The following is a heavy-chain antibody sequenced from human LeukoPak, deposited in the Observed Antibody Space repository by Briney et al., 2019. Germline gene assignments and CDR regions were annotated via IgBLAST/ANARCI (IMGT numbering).Heavy chain of an antibody. CDR2: IYHSGST. CDR3: ASNYDILTGYYYYGMDV. V-gene: IGHV4-38-2*01. CDR1: GYSFSSGYY. Sequence: SETLSLTCAVSGYSFSSGYYWGWIRQPPGKGLEWIGSIYHSGSTYYNPSLKSRVTISVDTSKNQFSLKLSSVTAADTAVYYCASNYDILTGYYYYGMDVWGKGTTVTVSS. J-gene: IGHJ6*04. D-gene: IGHD3-9*01.